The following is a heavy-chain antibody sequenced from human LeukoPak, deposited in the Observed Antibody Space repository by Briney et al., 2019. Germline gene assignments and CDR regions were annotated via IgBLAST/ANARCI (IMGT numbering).Heavy chain of an antibody. CDR2: IYYSGST. V-gene: IGHV4-59*01. D-gene: IGHD1-14*01. CDR1: GGSISSYY. CDR3: ARVRVIPRTQTYYFDY. J-gene: IGHJ4*02. Sequence: PSETLSLTCTVSGGSISSYYWSWIRQPPGKGLEWIGYIYYSGSTNYNPSLKSRVTISVDTSKNQFSLQLSSVTAADTAVYYCARVRVIPRTQTYYFDYWGQGTLVTVSS.